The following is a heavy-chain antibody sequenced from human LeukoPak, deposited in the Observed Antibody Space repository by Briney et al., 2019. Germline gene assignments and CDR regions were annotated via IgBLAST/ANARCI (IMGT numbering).Heavy chain of an antibody. J-gene: IGHJ3*02. Sequence: GGSLRLSCAASGFTFSSYAMHWVRQAPGKGLEWVAVISYDGSNKYYADSVKGRFTISRDNSKNTLYLQMNSLRVEDTAVYYCAKDRAAVATGDAFDIWGQGTMVTVSS. CDR3: AKDRAAVATGDAFDI. D-gene: IGHD6-19*01. CDR2: ISYDGSNK. V-gene: IGHV3-30-3*01. CDR1: GFTFSSYA.